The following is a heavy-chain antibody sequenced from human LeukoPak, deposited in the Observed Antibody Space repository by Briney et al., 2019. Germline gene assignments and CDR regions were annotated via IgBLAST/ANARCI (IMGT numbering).Heavy chain of an antibody. V-gene: IGHV4-34*01. D-gene: IGHD3-22*01. CDR3: ARGRNYYDSSGYTGDYFDY. Sequence: PSETLSLTCAVYGGSFSGYYWSWIRQPPGKGLEWIGEINHSGRTNYNPSLKSRVTISVDTSKNQFSLKLSSVTAADTAVYYCARGRNYYDSSGYTGDYFDYWGQGTLVTVSS. CDR1: GGSFSGYY. CDR2: INHSGRT. J-gene: IGHJ4*02.